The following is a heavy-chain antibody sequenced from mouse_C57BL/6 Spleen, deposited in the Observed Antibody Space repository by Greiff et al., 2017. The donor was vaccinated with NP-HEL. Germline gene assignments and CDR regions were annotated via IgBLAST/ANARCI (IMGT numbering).Heavy chain of an antibody. J-gene: IGHJ2*01. V-gene: IGHV14-4*01. CDR1: GFNIKDDY. CDR3: TTFPNWNY. CDR2: IDPENGDT. Sequence: VHVKQSGAELVRPGASVKLSCTASGFNIKDDYMHWVKQRPEQGLEWIGWIDPENGDTEYASKFQGKATITADTSSNTAYLQLSSLTSEDTAVYYCTTFPNWNYWGQGTTLTVSS. D-gene: IGHD4-1*01.